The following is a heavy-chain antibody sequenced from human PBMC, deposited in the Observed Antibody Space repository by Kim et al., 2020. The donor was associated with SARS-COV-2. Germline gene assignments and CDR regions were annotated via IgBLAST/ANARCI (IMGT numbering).Heavy chain of an antibody. Sequence: GGSLRLSCAASGSTFSSYGMHWVCQAPGKGLEWVAFISNDGSNKYYADSVKGRFTISRDNFNTTLYLQMNSLRAEDTAVYYCARGDRRFDFDFWGQGTLVTVSS. V-gene: IGHV3-33*05. CDR2: ISNDGSNK. CDR3: ARGDRRFDFDF. J-gene: IGHJ4*02. CDR1: GSTFSSYG. D-gene: IGHD2-15*01.